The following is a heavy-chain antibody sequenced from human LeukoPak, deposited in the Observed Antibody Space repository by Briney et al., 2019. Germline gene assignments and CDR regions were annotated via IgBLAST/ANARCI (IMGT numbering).Heavy chain of an antibody. D-gene: IGHD3-22*01. CDR2: IKQDGSEK. V-gene: IGHV3-7*01. J-gene: IGHJ4*02. Sequence: PGGSLRLSCAASGFTFSDYWMTWVHQAPGKGLEWVANIKQDGSEKDYVDSVKGRFTISRDNAKNSLYLQMDSLRVEDTAVYYCARKGGYSSGYYYWGQGTLVTVSS. CDR1: GFTFSDYW. CDR3: ARKGGYSSGYYY.